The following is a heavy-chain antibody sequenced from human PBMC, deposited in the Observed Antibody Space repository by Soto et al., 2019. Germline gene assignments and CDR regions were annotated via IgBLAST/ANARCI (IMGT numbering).Heavy chain of an antibody. D-gene: IGHD1-26*01. CDR2: ISGRGGST. Sequence: EVQLLESGGGLVPPGGSLRLSCAASGFTFSSYGMSWVRQAPGKGLEWVSAISGRGGSTYYADSVKGRFTISRDNSKNTLYLQMNSLRAEDAAVYYCAKSLSVGATTPFDYWGQGTLVTVSS. J-gene: IGHJ4*02. CDR3: AKSLSVGATTPFDY. CDR1: GFTFSSYG. V-gene: IGHV3-23*01.